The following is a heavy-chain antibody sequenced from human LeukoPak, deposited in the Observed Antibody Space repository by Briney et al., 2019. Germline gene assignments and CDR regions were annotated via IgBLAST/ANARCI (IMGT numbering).Heavy chain of an antibody. CDR3: ARHRNGYSFGYDY. D-gene: IGHD5-18*01. CDR2: IHLGGST. J-gene: IGHJ4*02. Sequence: SETLSLTCTVSGGSISSSDWWSWVRQPPGMGLEWIGEIHLGGSTNYNPSLKSRVTISIDKSKNQFSLKLNSVTAADTAVYYCARHRNGYSFGYDYWGQGTLVTVSS. V-gene: IGHV4-4*02. CDR1: GGSISSSDW.